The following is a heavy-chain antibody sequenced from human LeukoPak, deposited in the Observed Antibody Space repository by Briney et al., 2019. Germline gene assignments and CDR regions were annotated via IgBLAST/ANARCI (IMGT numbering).Heavy chain of an antibody. V-gene: IGHV3-74*01. CDR1: GNYW. CDR2: INSDGSWT. J-gene: IGHJ4*02. Sequence: GGSLRLSCAASGNYWMHWVRQAPGKGLVWVSHINSDGSWTSYADSMKGRFTISKDNAKNTVYLQMNNLRAEDTAVYYCVSFYETYWGRGTLVTVSS. CDR3: VSFYETY. D-gene: IGHD2-2*01.